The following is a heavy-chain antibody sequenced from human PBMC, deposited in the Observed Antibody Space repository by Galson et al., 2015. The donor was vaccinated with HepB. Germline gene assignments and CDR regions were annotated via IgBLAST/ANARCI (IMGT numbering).Heavy chain of an antibody. Sequence: SLRLSCAASGFTFSSYAMHWVRQAPGKGLEYVSAISSNGGSTYYANSVKGRFTISRDNSKNTLYLQMGSLRAEDMAVYYCARDKSLQLWSPLFDYWGQGTLVTVSS. CDR3: ARDKSLQLWSPLFDY. V-gene: IGHV3-64*01. J-gene: IGHJ4*02. CDR1: GFTFSSYA. D-gene: IGHD5-18*01. CDR2: ISSNGGST.